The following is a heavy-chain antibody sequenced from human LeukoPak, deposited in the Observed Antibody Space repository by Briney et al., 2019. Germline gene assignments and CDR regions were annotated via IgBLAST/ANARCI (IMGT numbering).Heavy chain of an antibody. J-gene: IGHJ4*02. Sequence: PGGSLRLSCAASGFTFRSYAMHWVRQAPGKGLVWVSRVKSDGSSTTYADSVKGRFTISRDNARNTLYLQMKGLRAEGTAVYYCARDGFLGPVTAYLDYWGQGTPVTVSS. CDR2: VKSDGSST. D-gene: IGHD2-21*02. V-gene: IGHV3-74*01. CDR3: ARDGFLGPVTAYLDY. CDR1: GFTFRSYA.